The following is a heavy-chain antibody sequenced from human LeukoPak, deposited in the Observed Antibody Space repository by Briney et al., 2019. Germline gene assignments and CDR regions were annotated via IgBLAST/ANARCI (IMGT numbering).Heavy chain of an antibody. J-gene: IGHJ3*02. V-gene: IGHV3-21*01. Sequence: GGSLRLSCAASGFTFSSYSMNWVRQAPGKGLEWVSSISSSSSYIYYADSVKGRFTISRDNAKNSLYLQMNSLRAEDTAVYYCARMVEWEPLGIYDAFDIWGQGTMVTVSS. D-gene: IGHD1-26*01. CDR2: ISSSSSYI. CDR3: ARMVEWEPLGIYDAFDI. CDR1: GFTFSSYS.